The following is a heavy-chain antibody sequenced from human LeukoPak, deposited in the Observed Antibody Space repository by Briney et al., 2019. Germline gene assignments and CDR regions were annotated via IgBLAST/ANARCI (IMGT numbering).Heavy chain of an antibody. J-gene: IGHJ5*02. Sequence: ASVTVSCKASGYTFISSDINWVRQARGQGLEWLGWMNPNSGNRAYAPKFQGRVTMTRDTSTSTAYMELTSLNYDDTAVYYCARGLPTRGSSWFEHWGQGTLVTVSS. CDR3: ARGLPTRGSSWFEH. V-gene: IGHV1-8*01. CDR1: GYTFISSD. CDR2: MNPNSGNR. D-gene: IGHD3-10*01.